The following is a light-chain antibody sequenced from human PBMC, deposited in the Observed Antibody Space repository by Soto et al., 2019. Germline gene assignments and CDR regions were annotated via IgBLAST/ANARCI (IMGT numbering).Light chain of an antibody. V-gene: IGKV1-6*01. J-gene: IGKJ2*01. CDR1: QAIRND. Sequence: AIQMTQSPSSLSASVGDRVTITCRASQAIRNDLGWYQQEPGQDPKLLIYDAYSLQSGVPSRFSGSGSGTDFTLTSSGLQPVDLATYFCLQDYDFPYTFGQGTKLEI. CDR2: DAY. CDR3: LQDYDFPYT.